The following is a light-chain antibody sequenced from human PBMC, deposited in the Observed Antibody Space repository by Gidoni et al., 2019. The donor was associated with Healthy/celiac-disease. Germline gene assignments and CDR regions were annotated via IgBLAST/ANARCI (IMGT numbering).Light chain of an antibody. J-gene: IGKJ1*01. CDR2: WAS. Sequence: DIVMTQSPDSLAVSLGERATIDCKSSQSVLYSSNNKNYLAWYQQKPGQPPKLLIYWASTRESGVPDRFSGSGSGTDFTLTISSLQAEEVAVYYCQQYHGSPWTFGQGTKVEIK. CDR1: QSVLYSSNNKNY. CDR3: QQYHGSPWT. V-gene: IGKV4-1*01.